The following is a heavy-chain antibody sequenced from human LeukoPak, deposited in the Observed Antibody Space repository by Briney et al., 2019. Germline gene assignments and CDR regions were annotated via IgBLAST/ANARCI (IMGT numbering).Heavy chain of an antibody. J-gene: IGHJ6*02. CDR1: GYTFTSYG. V-gene: IGHV1-18*01. D-gene: IGHD6-19*01. CDR3: ARGAEYSSGWYVGGYYGMDV. CDR2: ISAYNGNT. Sequence: ASVKVSCKASGYTFTSYGISWVRQAPGQGLEWMGWISAYNGNTNYAQKLQGRVTMTTDTSTSTAYMELRSLRSDDTAVYYCARGAEYSSGWYVGGYYGMDVWGQGTTVTVSS.